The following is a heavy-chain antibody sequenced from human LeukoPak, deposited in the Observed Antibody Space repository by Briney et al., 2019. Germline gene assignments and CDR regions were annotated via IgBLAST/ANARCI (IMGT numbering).Heavy chain of an antibody. Sequence: SVKVSFKASGGTFSSYAISWVRQAPGQGVEWMGGIIPIFGTANYAQKFQGRVTITADESTSTAYMELSSLRSEDTAVYCCARERIGGLGGFDPWGQGTLVTVSS. CDR1: GGTFSSYA. CDR2: IIPIFGTA. J-gene: IGHJ5*02. CDR3: ARERIGGLGGFDP. D-gene: IGHD3/OR15-3a*01. V-gene: IGHV1-69*13.